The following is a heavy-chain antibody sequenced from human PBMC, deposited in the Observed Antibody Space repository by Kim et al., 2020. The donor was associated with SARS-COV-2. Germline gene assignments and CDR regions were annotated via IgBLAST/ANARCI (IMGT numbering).Heavy chain of an antibody. Sequence: DSVKGRFTISRDNSKNTLYLQMNSLRAEDTAVYYCARDPDYYDSSGSFDYWGQGTLVTVSS. CDR3: ARDPDYYDSSGSFDY. J-gene: IGHJ4*02. V-gene: IGHV3-30*01. D-gene: IGHD3-22*01.